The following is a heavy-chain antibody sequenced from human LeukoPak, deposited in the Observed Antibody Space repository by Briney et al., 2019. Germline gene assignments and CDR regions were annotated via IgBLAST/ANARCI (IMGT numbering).Heavy chain of an antibody. CDR1: GGSISSSSYY. D-gene: IGHD5-12*01. J-gene: IGHJ4*02. CDR3: ARVSGYDWESSYDY. Sequence: SETLSLTCTVSGGSISSSSYYWGWIRQPPGKGLEWIGYIYYSGSTNYNPSLKSRVTISVDTSKNQFSLKLSSVTAADTAVYYCARVSGYDWESSYDYWGQGTLVTVSS. V-gene: IGHV4-61*05. CDR2: IYYSGST.